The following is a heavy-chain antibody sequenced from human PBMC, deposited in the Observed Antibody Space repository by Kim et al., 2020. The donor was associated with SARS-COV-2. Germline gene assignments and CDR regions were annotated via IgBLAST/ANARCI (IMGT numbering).Heavy chain of an antibody. V-gene: IGHV3-23*01. Sequence: GGSLRLSCAASGFTFSSYAMSWVRQAPGKGLEWVSAISVSGGSTYNADSVKGRFTISRYNSNNTLYLQMNILRAENTAAYDCAKEGGGCSSGIFYSVYY. CDR2: ISVSGGST. D-gene: IGHD2-15*01. CDR3: AKEGGGCSSGIFYSVYY. J-gene: IGHJ6*01. CDR1: GFTFSSYA.